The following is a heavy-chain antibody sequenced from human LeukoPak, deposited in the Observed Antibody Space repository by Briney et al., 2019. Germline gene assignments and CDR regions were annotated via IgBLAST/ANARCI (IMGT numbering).Heavy chain of an antibody. D-gene: IGHD3-22*01. CDR1: GYYISSGYY. Sequence: SETLSLTCTVSGYYISSGYYWGWIRQPPGKGLEWIGSIYHSGSSYYNPSLKSRVTISVDTSKNQFSLKLSSVTAADTAVYYCARDSSLVNYYDSSAYFDAFDIWGQGTMVTVSS. CDR3: ARDSSLVNYYDSSAYFDAFDI. V-gene: IGHV4-38-2*02. J-gene: IGHJ3*02. CDR2: IYHSGSS.